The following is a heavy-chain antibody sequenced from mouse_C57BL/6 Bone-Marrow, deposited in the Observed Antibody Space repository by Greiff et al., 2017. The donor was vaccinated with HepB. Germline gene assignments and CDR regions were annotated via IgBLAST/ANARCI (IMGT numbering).Heavy chain of an antibody. CDR1: GYTFTSYG. CDR2: IYPRSGNT. J-gene: IGHJ3*01. D-gene: IGHD1-1*01. Sequence: VKLVESGAELARPGASVKLSCKASGYTFTSYGISWVKQRTGQGLEWIGEIYPRSGNTYYNEKFKGKATLTADKSSSTAYMELRSLTSEDSAVYFCARSDYGSSYVAYWGQGTLVTVSA. CDR3: ARSDYGSSYVAY. V-gene: IGHV1-81*01.